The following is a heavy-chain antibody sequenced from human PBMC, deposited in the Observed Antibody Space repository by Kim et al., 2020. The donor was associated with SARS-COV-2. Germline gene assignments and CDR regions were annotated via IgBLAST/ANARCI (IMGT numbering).Heavy chain of an antibody. CDR2: INHSGST. J-gene: IGHJ6*02. Sequence: SETLSLTCAVYGGSFSGYYWSWIRQPPGKGLEWIGEINHSGSTNYNPSLKSRVTISVDTSKNQFSLKLSSVTAADTAVYYCARGFLSGSGRHNGMDVWGQGTTVTVSS. CDR3: ARGFLSGSGRHNGMDV. V-gene: IGHV4-34*01. D-gene: IGHD3-10*01. CDR1: GGSFSGYY.